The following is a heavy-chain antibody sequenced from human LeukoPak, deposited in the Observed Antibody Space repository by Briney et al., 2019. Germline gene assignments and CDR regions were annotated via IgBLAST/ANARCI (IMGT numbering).Heavy chain of an antibody. CDR1: GGSFSGYY. Sequence: SETLSLTCAVYGGSFSGYYWSWIRQPPGKGLEWIGEINHSGGTNYNPSLKSRVTISVDTSKNQFSLKLSSVTAADTAVYYCARDRRTYSSRTIDYWGQGTLVTVSS. CDR3: ARDRRTYSSRTIDY. D-gene: IGHD6-13*01. CDR2: INHSGGT. V-gene: IGHV4-34*01. J-gene: IGHJ4*02.